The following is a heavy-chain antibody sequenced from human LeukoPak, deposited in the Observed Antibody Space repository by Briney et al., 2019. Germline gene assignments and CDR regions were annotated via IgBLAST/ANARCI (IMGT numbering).Heavy chain of an antibody. CDR2: IYTSGST. V-gene: IGHV4-4*09. J-gene: IGHJ5*02. CDR3: ARWTYYDSSGSEFDP. Sequence: SETLSLTCTVSGGSISSYYWSRIRQPPGKGLEWIGYIYTSGSTNYNPSLKGRVTISVDTSKNQFSLKLSSVTAADTAVYYCARWTYYDSSGSEFDPWGQGTLVTVSS. CDR1: GGSISSYY. D-gene: IGHD3-22*01.